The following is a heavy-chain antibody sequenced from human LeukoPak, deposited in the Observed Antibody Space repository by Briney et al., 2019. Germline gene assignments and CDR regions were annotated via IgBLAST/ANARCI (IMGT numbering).Heavy chain of an antibody. CDR3: ASELYDILTGTFDY. Sequence: SVTVSCKASGGTFSSYAISWVRQAPGQGLEWMGGIIPIFGTANYAQKFQGRVTITADKSTSTAYMELSSLRSEDTAVYYCASELYDILTGTFDYWGQGTLVTVSS. CDR1: GGTFSSYA. J-gene: IGHJ4*02. D-gene: IGHD3-9*01. V-gene: IGHV1-69*06. CDR2: IIPIFGTA.